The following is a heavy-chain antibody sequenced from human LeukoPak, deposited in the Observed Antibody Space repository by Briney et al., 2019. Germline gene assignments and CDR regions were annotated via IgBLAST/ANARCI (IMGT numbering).Heavy chain of an antibody. V-gene: IGHV1-2*02. CDR2: INPNSGGT. D-gene: IGHD1-26*01. CDR1: GYTFTGYY. CDR3: ARRPIVGARRPYFDY. Sequence: GASVKVSCKASGYTFTGYYMHWVRQAPGQGLEWMGWINPNSGGTNYAQKLQGRVTMTTDTSTSTAYMELRSLRSDDTAVYYCARRPIVGARRPYFDYWGQGTLVTVSS. J-gene: IGHJ4*02.